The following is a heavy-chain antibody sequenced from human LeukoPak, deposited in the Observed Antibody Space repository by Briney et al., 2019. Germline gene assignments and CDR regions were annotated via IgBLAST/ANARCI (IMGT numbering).Heavy chain of an antibody. CDR2: ISGSGGTT. CDR1: GFTFNNYA. D-gene: IGHD5-12*01. J-gene: IGHJ4*02. Sequence: GGSLRLSCAASGFTFNNYAMSWVRQAPGKGPEWVSAISGSGGTTYFADSVKGRFTISRDNSKNTLYLQMHSLRAEDTAVYYCAKALGNIVVTASDYWGQGTLVTVSS. V-gene: IGHV3-23*01. CDR3: AKALGNIVVTASDY.